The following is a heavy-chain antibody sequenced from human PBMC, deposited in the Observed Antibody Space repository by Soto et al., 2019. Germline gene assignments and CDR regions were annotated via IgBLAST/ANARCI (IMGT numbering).Heavy chain of an antibody. CDR3: ARLLGSSSWPFDY. J-gene: IGHJ4*02. CDR2: IYPGDSDT. D-gene: IGHD6-13*01. CDR1: GYSFISYW. Sequence: PGESLKISCKCSGYSFISYWIVWVRQMPGKGLEWMGIIYPGDSDTRYSPSFQGQVTISADKSISTAYLQWSSLKASDTAMYYCARLLGSSSWPFDYWGQGTLVTVSS. V-gene: IGHV5-51*01.